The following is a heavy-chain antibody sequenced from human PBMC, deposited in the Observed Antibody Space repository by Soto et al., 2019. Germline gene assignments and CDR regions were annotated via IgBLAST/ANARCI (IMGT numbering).Heavy chain of an antibody. Sequence: GGSLRLSCAASGFTFSSYGMHWVRQAPGKGLEWVAVIWYDGSNKYYADSVKGRFTISRDNSENTLYLQMNSLRAEDTAVYYCARDRGWSDYYYYGMDVWGQGTTVTVS. V-gene: IGHV3-33*01. D-gene: IGHD3-10*01. CDR1: GFTFSSYG. CDR3: ARDRGWSDYYYYGMDV. CDR2: IWYDGSNK. J-gene: IGHJ6*02.